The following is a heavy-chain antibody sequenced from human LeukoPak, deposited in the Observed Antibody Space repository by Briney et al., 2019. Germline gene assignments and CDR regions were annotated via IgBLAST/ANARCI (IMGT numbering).Heavy chain of an antibody. D-gene: IGHD6-19*01. CDR2: ISSSSSYI. CDR3: ARDRPVAGDSYYYGMDV. Sequence: ETLSLTCTVSGGSISSYYWSWVRQAPGKGLEWVSSISSSSSYIYYADSVKGRLTISRDNAKNSLYLQMNSLRAEDTPVYYCARDRPVAGDSYYYGMDVWGEGTTVTVSS. V-gene: IGHV3-21*01. CDR1: GGSISSYY. J-gene: IGHJ6*04.